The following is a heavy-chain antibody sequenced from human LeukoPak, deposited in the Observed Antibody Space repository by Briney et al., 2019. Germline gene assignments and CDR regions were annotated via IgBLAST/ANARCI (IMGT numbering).Heavy chain of an antibody. V-gene: IGHV3-23*01. J-gene: IGHJ4*02. D-gene: IGHD6-19*01. CDR3: AKGVAVASPYYFDY. Sequence: GGSLRLSCAASGFTFSNSAVNWVRQAPGEGLEWVSSIRGGGVKTYYADSVQGRFTISRDDSRNTLYLQMNSLRAEDTAVYYCAKGVAVASPYYFDYWGQGTLVTVSS. CDR2: IRGGGVKT. CDR1: GFTFSNSA.